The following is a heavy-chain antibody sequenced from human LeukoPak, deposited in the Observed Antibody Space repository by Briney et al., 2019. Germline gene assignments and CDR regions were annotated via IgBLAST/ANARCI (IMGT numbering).Heavy chain of an antibody. CDR3: MTPLSGSIDY. V-gene: IGHV1-46*01. CDR2: INPSGGST. Sequence: PQASVKVSCKASGYTFTSYYMHWVRQAPGQGLEWIGIINPSGGSTSYAQKFQGRVTMTRDTSTSTVYMELSSLRSEDTAVYYCMTPLSGSIDYWGQGTLVTVSS. D-gene: IGHD3-10*01. CDR1: GYTFTSYY. J-gene: IGHJ4*02.